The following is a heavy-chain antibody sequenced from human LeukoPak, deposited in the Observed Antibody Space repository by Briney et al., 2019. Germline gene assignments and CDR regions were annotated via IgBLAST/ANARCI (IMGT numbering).Heavy chain of an antibody. D-gene: IGHD2-2*01. J-gene: IGHJ5*02. V-gene: IGHV1-46*03. CDR2: INPSGGST. CDR1: GYTFTGYY. CDR3: ARETDIVVVPAASERWFDP. Sequence: ASVKVSCKASGYTFTGYYMHWVRQAPGQGLEWMGWINPSGGSTSYAQKFQGRVTMTRDTSTSTVYMELSSLRSEDTAVYYCARETDIVVVPAASERWFDPWGQGTLVTVSS.